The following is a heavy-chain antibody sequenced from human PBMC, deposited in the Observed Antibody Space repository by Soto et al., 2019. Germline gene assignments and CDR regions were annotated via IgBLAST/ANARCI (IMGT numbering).Heavy chain of an antibody. J-gene: IGHJ5*02. V-gene: IGHV1-69*12. CDR3: ARDRGPSSGYYPYWFDP. CDR2: IIPIFGTA. D-gene: IGHD3-22*01. Sequence: QVQLVQSGAEVKKPGSSVKVSCKASGGTFSSYAITWVRQAPGQGLEWMGGIIPIFGTANYAQKFQARVTMTADESTSTAYMERSSRRSEDTAVYYCARDRGPSSGYYPYWFDPWGQGTLVTVSS. CDR1: GGTFSSYA.